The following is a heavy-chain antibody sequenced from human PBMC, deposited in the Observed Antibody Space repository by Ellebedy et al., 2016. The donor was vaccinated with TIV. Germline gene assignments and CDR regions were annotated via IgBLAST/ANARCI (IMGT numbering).Heavy chain of an antibody. D-gene: IGHD5-12*01. CDR3: ARGRVATTAAQYYYYGMDV. V-gene: IGHV4-61*01. CDR1: GGSVSSGSYY. CDR2: IYYSGST. Sequence: SETLSLXXTVSGGSVSSGSYYWSWIRQPPGKGLEWIGYIYYSGSTNYNPSLKSRVTISVDTSKNQFSLKLSSVTAADTAVYYCARGRVATTAAQYYYYGMDVWGQGTTVTVSS. J-gene: IGHJ6*02.